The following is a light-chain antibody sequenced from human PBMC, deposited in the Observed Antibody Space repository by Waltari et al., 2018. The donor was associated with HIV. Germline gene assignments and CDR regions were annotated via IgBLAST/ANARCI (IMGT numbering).Light chain of an antibody. J-gene: IGLJ2*01. CDR2: DVT. CDR3: CSYAGNYNVL. V-gene: IGLV2-11*01. Sequence: QSALTQPRSVSGSPGQSVTISCIGTSSDVGAYDFVSWYQQHPDKAPKLLIFDVTERPSGVPDRFSGSKSVNTASLTISGLQAEDEADYYCCSYAGNYNVLFGGGTKVTVV. CDR1: SSDVGAYDF.